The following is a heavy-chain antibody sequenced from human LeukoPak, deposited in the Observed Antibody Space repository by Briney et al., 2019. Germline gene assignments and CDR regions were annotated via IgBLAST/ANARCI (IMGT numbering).Heavy chain of an antibody. V-gene: IGHV1-2*02. CDR1: GYTFTGYY. J-gene: IGHJ3*02. D-gene: IGHD2-21*02. CDR2: INPNSGGT. CDR3: ARDAYCGGDCYSLVDAFDI. Sequence: GASVTVSCKASGYTFTGYYMHWVRQAPGQGLEWMGWINPNSGGTNYAQKFQGRVTMTRDTSISTAYMELSRLRSDDTAVYYCARDAYCGGDCYSLVDAFDIWGQGTMVTVSS.